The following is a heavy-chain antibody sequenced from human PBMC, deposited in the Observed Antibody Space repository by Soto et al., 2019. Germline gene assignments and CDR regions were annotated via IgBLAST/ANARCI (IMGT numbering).Heavy chain of an antibody. Sequence: QVQLVQSGAEEKKPGASVKVSCKASGYTFTSYAMHWVRQAPGQRLEWMGWINAGNGNTKYSQKFQGRVTITRDTIAXXAYMELGSLRSEDAAVYYCAREGRVSRKHDTWFDPWGQGTLVTVSS. CDR2: INAGNGNT. J-gene: IGHJ5*02. V-gene: IGHV1-3*05. CDR1: GYTFTSYA. CDR3: AREGRVSRKHDTWFDP.